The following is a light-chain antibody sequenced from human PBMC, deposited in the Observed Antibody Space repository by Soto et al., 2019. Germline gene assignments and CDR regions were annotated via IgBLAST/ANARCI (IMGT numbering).Light chain of an antibody. J-gene: IGKJ4*01. CDR3: QQYNNWPPNP. CDR1: QSVSSN. V-gene: IGKV3-15*01. CDR2: GAS. Sequence: EIVMTQSPATLSVSPGERATLSCRASQSVSSNLAWYQQKPGQAPRLLIYGASTRATGIPARFSGSGSGTEFTLTISSLQSEDFAVYYCQQYNNWPPNPCGGGTKVEIK.